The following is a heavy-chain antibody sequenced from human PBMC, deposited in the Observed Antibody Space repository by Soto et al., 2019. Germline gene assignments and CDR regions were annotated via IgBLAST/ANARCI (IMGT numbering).Heavy chain of an antibody. J-gene: IGHJ4*02. V-gene: IGHV3-23*01. D-gene: IGHD3-10*01. Sequence: GGSLRLSCAASGFTFSSYDMTWVRQAPGKGLEWVSAISGSGISTNYGDSVKGRFIISRDNSKNTLFMQMNSLRVEDTAAYYCAIRGLSKSEVRGYFDYWGRGTLVTVSS. CDR3: AIRGLSKSEVRGYFDY. CDR1: GFTFSSYD. CDR2: ISGSGIST.